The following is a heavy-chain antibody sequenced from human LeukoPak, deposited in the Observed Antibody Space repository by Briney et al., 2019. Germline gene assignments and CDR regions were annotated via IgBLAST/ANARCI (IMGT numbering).Heavy chain of an antibody. J-gene: IGHJ6*03. CDR2: ISWNSGNI. Sequence: GGSLRLSCAGSGFTFDDYAMHGLRQTPGKGLEWVSGISWNSGNIAYADFVGGRFTISRDNAKNSLSLQMNSLSDEDTAVYYCAKDAYGGATFFYYMDVWGKGTTVTVSS. CDR3: AKDAYGGATFFYYMDV. D-gene: IGHD2/OR15-2a*01. CDR1: GFTFDDYA. V-gene: IGHV3-9*01.